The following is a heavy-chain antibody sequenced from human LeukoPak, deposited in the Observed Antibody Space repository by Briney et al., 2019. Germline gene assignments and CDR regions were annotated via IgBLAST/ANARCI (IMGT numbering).Heavy chain of an antibody. J-gene: IGHJ4*02. CDR1: GFTFVDYA. Sequence: PGGSLRLSCAASGFTFVDYAMHWVRQAPGKGLEWVSGISWNSGSIGYADSVKGRFTISRDNAKNSLYLQMNSLRAEDTALYYCAKDIFTGIAAAGAIDYWGQGTLVTVSS. CDR3: AKDIFTGIAAAGAIDY. D-gene: IGHD6-13*01. V-gene: IGHV3-9*01. CDR2: ISWNSGSI.